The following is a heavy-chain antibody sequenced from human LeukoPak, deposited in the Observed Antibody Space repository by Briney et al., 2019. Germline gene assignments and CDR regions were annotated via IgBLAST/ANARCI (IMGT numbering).Heavy chain of an antibody. CDR2: INNYNGNT. D-gene: IGHD5-12*01. CDR3: ARGRYGGYDSQFDR. J-gene: IGHJ5*02. CDR1: GYTFTSYG. Sequence: ASVTVSFKASGYTFTSYGISWVRQAPGQGLEWMGGINNYNGNTKYAHKLQGRVTMTTDTYTSTDYMELRRLRSDDTAVYYCARGRYGGYDSQFDRWGQGTLVTVSS. V-gene: IGHV1-18*01.